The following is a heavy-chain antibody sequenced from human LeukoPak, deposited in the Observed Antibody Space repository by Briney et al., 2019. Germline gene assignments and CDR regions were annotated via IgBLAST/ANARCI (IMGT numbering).Heavy chain of an antibody. J-gene: IGHJ5*02. Sequence: SETLSLTCAVYGGSFSGYYWSWIRQPPGKGLEWIGEINHSGSTNYNPSLKSRVTISVDTSKNQFSLKLSSVTAADTAVYYCARGRWRSGTFDPWGQGTQVTVSS. CDR2: INHSGST. CDR3: ARGRWRSGTFDP. V-gene: IGHV4-34*01. D-gene: IGHD5-24*01. CDR1: GGSFSGYY.